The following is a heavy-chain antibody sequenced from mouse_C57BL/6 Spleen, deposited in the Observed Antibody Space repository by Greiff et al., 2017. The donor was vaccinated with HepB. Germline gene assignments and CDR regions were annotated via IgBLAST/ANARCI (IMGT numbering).Heavy chain of an antibody. V-gene: IGHV5-4*01. J-gene: IGHJ2*01. CDR1: GFTFSSYA. D-gene: IGHD1-1*01. CDR3: AKDDYCGSSAYFDY. CDR2: ISDGGSYT. Sequence: EVQLVEPGGGLVKPGASLKLSCAASGFTFSSYAMSWVRQTPEKRLEWVATISDGGSYTYYPDNVKGRFTISRDNAKNNLYLQMSHLKSEDTAVYYGAKDDYCGSSAYFDYWGQGTTLTVSS.